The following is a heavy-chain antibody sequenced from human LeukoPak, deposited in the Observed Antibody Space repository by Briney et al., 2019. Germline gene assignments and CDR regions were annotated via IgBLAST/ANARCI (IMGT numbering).Heavy chain of an antibody. CDR2: IYHSGST. V-gene: IGHV4-39*07. CDR1: GGSISSGDYY. J-gene: IGHJ3*02. CDR3: ARDYDILTGDDAFDI. D-gene: IGHD3-9*01. Sequence: SQTLSLTCTVSGGSISSGDYYWGWIRQPPGKGLEWIGSIYHSGSTYYNPSLKSRVTISVDTSKNQFSLKLSSVTAADTAVYYCARDYDILTGDDAFDIWGQGTMVTVSS.